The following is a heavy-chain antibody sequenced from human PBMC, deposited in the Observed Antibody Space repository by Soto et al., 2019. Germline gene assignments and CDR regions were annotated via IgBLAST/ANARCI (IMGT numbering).Heavy chain of an antibody. Sequence: EVQVVESGGGLVQPGGSLRLSCAASGFTFNNYWMNWVRQAPGKGLEWVADIKQDGSVRSYVDSVKGRFTISRDNAKNSLYLQMDSLRAEDTAVYYCVRSVTRESVWGKGAKVTVSS. CDR2: IKQDGSVR. CDR3: VRSVTRESV. V-gene: IGHV3-7*05. CDR1: GFTFNNYW. D-gene: IGHD2-2*01. J-gene: IGHJ6*04.